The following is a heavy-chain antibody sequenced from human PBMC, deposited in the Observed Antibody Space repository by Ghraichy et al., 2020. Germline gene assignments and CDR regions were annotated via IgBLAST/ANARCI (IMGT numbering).Heavy chain of an antibody. D-gene: IGHD1-14*01. CDR2: IYYSGST. Sequence: SETLSLTCTVSGGSISSSNYYWVWIRQPPGKGRKGIVSIYYSGSTYYNPSLRSRLTISVHTSKHQFSLKLSSVTAADTAVYYCARHPGYYYGMYVWGQGTTVTVSS. J-gene: IGHJ6*02. V-gene: IGHV4-39*01. CDR1: GGSISSSNYY. CDR3: ARHPGYYYGMYV.